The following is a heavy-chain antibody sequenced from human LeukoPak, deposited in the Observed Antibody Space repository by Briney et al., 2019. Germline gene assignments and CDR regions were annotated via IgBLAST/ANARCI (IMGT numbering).Heavy chain of an antibody. J-gene: IGHJ4*02. V-gene: IGHV1-69*04. Sequence: ASVKVSCKASGGTFSSYAISWVRQAPGQGLEWMGRIIPILGIANYAQKFQGRVTITADKSTSTAYMELSSLRSEDTAVYYCARDPPLTTVTTGEVFDYWGQGTLVTVSS. D-gene: IGHD4-17*01. CDR1: GGTFSSYA. CDR3: ARDPPLTTVTTGEVFDY. CDR2: IIPILGIA.